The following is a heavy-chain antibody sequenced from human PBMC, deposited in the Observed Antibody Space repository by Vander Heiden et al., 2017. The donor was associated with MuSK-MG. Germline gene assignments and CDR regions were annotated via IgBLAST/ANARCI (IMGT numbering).Heavy chain of an antibody. V-gene: IGHV3-21*01. CDR1: GFTLSGYS. CDR2: ISSGSNYI. CDR3: ARDYYDSSGYGYCIDY. J-gene: IGHJ4*02. D-gene: IGHD3-22*01. Sequence: VQVVDSGGGLVKPGGSLRLSCAASGFTLSGYSMNWVRQAPGKGLEWVSSISSGSNYINYADSVKGRFTISRDNAKNSLYLQMNSLRAEDTAVYYCARDYYDSSGYGYCIDYWGQGTLVTVSS.